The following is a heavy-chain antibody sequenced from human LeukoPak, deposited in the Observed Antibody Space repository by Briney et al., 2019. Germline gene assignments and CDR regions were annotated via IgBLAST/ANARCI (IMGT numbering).Heavy chain of an antibody. Sequence: GGSLRLSCAASGFTFSDYYMSWIRQAPGKGLEWISYITTSGSSILYADSVKGRFTMSRDNAKKSLYLQMNSLRAEDTAVYYCARTRYRGYDGKIFDYWGQGTLVTVSS. CDR2: ITTSGSSI. J-gene: IGHJ4*02. V-gene: IGHV3-11*01. CDR1: GFTFSDYY. CDR3: ARTRYRGYDGKIFDY. D-gene: IGHD5-12*01.